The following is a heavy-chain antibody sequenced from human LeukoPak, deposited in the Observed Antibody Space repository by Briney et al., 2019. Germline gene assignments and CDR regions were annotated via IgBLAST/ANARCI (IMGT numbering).Heavy chain of an antibody. CDR1: GFTFSSYG. J-gene: IGHJ5*02. V-gene: IGHV3-23*01. D-gene: IGHD2/OR15-2a*01. CDR3: AKKYSTGLDP. Sequence: PGGSLRLSCAASGFTFSSYGMSWVRQAPAKGLVWVSDISGSGGSTYYADSVKGRFTISRDNSKNTLYLQMNSLRAEDTAVYYCAKKYSTGLDPWGQGTLVTVSS. CDR2: ISGSGGST.